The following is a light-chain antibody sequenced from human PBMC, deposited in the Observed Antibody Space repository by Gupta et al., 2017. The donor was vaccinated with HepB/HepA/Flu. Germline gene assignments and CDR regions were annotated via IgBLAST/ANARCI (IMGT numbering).Light chain of an antibody. CDR3: QSFDSSRGDVL. V-gene: IGLV1-40*01. CDR2: GDS. J-gene: IGLJ2*01. Sequence: QSVLTQPPSVSGAPGQTVIIPCTGNTSNIGADYDVHWYHQLPGTAPKLLIYGDSSRPSGVPDRFSGAKSGASAALAITGLQAEDEGDYYCQSFDSSRGDVLFGGGTRLTVL. CDR1: TSNIGADYD.